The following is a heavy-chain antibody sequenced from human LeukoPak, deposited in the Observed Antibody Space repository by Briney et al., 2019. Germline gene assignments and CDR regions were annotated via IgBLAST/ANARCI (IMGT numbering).Heavy chain of an antibody. CDR3: ARIEVQQGGFDY. J-gene: IGHJ4*02. Sequence: GGSLRLSCAASGFTFSDYYMSWVRQAPGKGREWVSYISSSSSFTNHADSVKGRFTISRHNTKNTLYLQMNSLRAEDTAVYYCARIEVQQGGFDYWGQGTLVTVSS. CDR2: ISSSSSFT. CDR1: GFTFSDYY. V-gene: IGHV3-11*03. D-gene: IGHD6-13*01.